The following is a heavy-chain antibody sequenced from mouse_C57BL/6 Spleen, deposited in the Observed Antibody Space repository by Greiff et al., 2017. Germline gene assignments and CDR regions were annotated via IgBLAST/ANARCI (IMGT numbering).Heavy chain of an antibody. CDR2: ISDGGSYT. Sequence: EVMLVESGGGLVKPGGSLKLSCAASGFTFSSYAMSWVRQTPEKRLEWVATISDGGSYTYYPDNVKGRFTISRDNAQNNLYLQMSHLKSEDTAMYYCARERGITTSVGAMDYWGQGTSVTVSS. J-gene: IGHJ4*01. D-gene: IGHD1-1*01. V-gene: IGHV5-4*01. CDR3: ARERGITTSVGAMDY. CDR1: GFTFSSYA.